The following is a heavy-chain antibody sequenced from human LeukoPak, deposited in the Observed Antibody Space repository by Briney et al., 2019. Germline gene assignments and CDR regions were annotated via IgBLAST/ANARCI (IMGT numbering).Heavy chain of an antibody. J-gene: IGHJ3*02. Sequence: GGSLRLSCAASGFTFSSYEMNWVRQAPGKGLEWVSYISSSGSTIYYADSVKGRFTISRDNAKNSLYLQMNSLRAEDTAVYYCAGWEADDAFDIWGQGTMVTVSS. V-gene: IGHV3-48*03. CDR3: AGWEADDAFDI. CDR1: GFTFSSYE. CDR2: ISSSGSTI. D-gene: IGHD1-26*01.